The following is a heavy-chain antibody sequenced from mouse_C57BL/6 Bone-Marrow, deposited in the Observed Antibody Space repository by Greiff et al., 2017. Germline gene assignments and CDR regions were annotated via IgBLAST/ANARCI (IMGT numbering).Heavy chain of an antibody. CDR1: GFTFSDFY. CDR3: ARESYYAMDY. J-gene: IGHJ4*01. Sequence: EVKLVESGGGLVQSGRSLRLSCATSGFTFSDFYMEWVRQAPGKGLEWIAASRNKANDYTTEYSASVKGRFIVSRDTSQSILYLQMNALRAGDTAIYYCARESYYAMDYWGQGTSVTVSS. V-gene: IGHV7-1*01. CDR2: SRNKANDYTT.